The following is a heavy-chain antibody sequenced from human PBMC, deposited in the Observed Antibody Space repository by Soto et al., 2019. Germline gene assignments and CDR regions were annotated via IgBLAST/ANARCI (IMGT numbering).Heavy chain of an antibody. CDR3: ARAYYYDSSGYYSLDY. CDR1: VGTFSSYA. D-gene: IGHD3-22*01. J-gene: IGHJ4*02. V-gene: IGHV1-69*13. CDR2: IIPIFGTA. Sequence: ASVKVSCKASVGTFSSYAISWVRQAPGQGLEWMGGIIPIFGTANYAQKFQGRVTITADESTSTAYMELSSLRSEDTAVYYCARAYYYDSSGYYSLDYWGQGTLVTVSS.